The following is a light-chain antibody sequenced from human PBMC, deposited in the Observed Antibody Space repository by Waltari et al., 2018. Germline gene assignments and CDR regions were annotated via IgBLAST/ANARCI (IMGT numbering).Light chain of an antibody. J-gene: IGLJ3*02. CDR3: AAWDDSRNGPV. CDR1: SSNIGTNT. Sequence: QSVLTQPPSASGTPGQSVTISCSGSSSNIGTNTVNWYQQLPGTAPNLPNCSNNPRPSGVPDRFSGSKPGTSASLAISGLQSEDEADYYGAAWDDSRNGPVFGGGTELTVL. CDR2: SNN. V-gene: IGLV1-44*01.